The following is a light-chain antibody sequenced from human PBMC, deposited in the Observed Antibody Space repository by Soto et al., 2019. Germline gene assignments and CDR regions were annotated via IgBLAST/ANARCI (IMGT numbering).Light chain of an antibody. V-gene: IGKV3-11*01. Sequence: NFLTQSPATLSLSPGERATLSCRASQSVGIYLAWYQQKPGQAPRLLIYDAFQRATGIPARFSGSGSGTDFTLTISSLEPEDFAVYYCQQYGASPFTFGPGTRVEI. J-gene: IGKJ3*01. CDR3: QQYGASPFT. CDR1: QSVGIY. CDR2: DAF.